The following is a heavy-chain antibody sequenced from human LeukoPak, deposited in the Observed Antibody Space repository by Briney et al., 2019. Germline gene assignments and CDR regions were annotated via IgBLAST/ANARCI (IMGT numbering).Heavy chain of an antibody. CDR1: GFTFSSYG. CDR2: ISYDGSNK. CDR3: AKELSSGWYYFDY. D-gene: IGHD6-19*01. V-gene: IGHV3-30*18. J-gene: IGHJ4*02. Sequence: PGRSLRLSCAASGFTFSSYGMHWVRQAPGKGLEWVAVISYDGSNKYYADSVKGRFTTSRDNSKNTLYLQMNSLRAEDTAVYYCAKELSSGWYYFDYWGQGTLVTVSS.